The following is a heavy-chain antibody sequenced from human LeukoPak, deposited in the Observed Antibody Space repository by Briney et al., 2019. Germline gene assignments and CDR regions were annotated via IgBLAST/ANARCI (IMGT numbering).Heavy chain of an antibody. V-gene: IGHV4-59*08. CDR1: GGAIGGHY. Sequence: SETLSLTCTVSGGAIGGHYWICLRQPPGKGLECIGYIYYRGSTNYNPSLKSRVTMSVDTSNNQFSLRLTSVTAADTAVYYCARLPWVVNNAPSDYWGQGTLVTVSS. CDR3: ARLPWVVNNAPSDY. D-gene: IGHD1/OR15-1a*01. J-gene: IGHJ4*02. CDR2: IYYRGST.